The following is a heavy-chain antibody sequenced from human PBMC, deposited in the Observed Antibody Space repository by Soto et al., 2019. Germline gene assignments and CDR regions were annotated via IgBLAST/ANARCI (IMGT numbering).Heavy chain of an antibody. Sequence: QVQLVESGGGVVQPGRSLRLSCAASGFTFSSYGMHWVRQAPGKGLEWVAAILYDGSNTYYADSVKGRFTISRDNSKNTLYLQMNSLRAEDTAVYYCARAKTYDYVWGTNRGHYFDYWGQGTLVTVSS. J-gene: IGHJ4*02. CDR2: ILYDGSNT. V-gene: IGHV3-30*03. CDR1: GFTFSSYG. D-gene: IGHD3-16*01. CDR3: ARAKTYDYVWGTNRGHYFDY.